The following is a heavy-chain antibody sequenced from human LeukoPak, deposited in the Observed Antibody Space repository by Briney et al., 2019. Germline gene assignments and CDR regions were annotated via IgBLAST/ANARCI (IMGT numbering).Heavy chain of an antibody. D-gene: IGHD6-13*01. CDR3: ARQSPSSWYAWFDP. V-gene: IGHV4-39*01. J-gene: IGHJ5*02. CDR2: IYYSGST. CDR1: GGSISSSSYY. Sequence: SETLSLTCTVSGGSISSSSYYWGWIRQPPGKGLEWIGSIYYSGSTYYNPSLKSRVTISVDTSKNQFSLKLSSVTAAGTAVYYCARQSPSSWYAWFDPWGQGTLVTVSS.